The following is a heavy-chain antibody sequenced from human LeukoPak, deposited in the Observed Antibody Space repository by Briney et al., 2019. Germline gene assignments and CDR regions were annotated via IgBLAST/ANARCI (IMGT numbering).Heavy chain of an antibody. D-gene: IGHD5-18*01. CDR1: GGTFSSYA. CDR3: ARRYSYPDAFDI. CDR2: IIPIFGTA. J-gene: IGHJ3*02. Sequence: ASVKVSCKASGGTFSSYAISWVRQAPEQGLEWMGRIIPIFGTAIYAQKFQGRVTITTDESTSTAYMELSSLRSEDTAVYYCARRYSYPDAFDIWGQGTMVTVSS. V-gene: IGHV1-69*05.